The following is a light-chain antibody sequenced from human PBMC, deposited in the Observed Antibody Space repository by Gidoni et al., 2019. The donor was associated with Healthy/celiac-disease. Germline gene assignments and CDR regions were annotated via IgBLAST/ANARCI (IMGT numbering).Light chain of an antibody. CDR2: DVS. Sequence: QSALTQPRSVSGSPGQSVTIPCTGTSSYVGGYNSVSWYQQHPGKAPKLMIYDVSKRPSGVPDRFSGSKSGNTASLTISGLQAEDEADYYCCSYAGSFVVFGGGTKLTVL. CDR3: CSYAGSFVV. CDR1: SSYVGGYNS. J-gene: IGLJ2*01. V-gene: IGLV2-11*01.